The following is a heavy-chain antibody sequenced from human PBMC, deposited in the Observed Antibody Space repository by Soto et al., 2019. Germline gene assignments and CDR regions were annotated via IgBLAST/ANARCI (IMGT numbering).Heavy chain of an antibody. CDR2: INPSGGST. CDR3: ARLSGLTYYYDSSGYPATQIDY. J-gene: IGHJ4*02. V-gene: IGHV1-46*01. D-gene: IGHD3-22*01. CDR1: GYTFTSYY. Sequence: ASVKVSCKASGYTFTSYYMHWVRQAPGQGLQWMGIINPSGGSTSYAQKFQGRVTMTRDTSMSTVYMELSSLRSEDTAVYYCARLSGLTYYYDSSGYPATQIDYWGQGTLVTVSS.